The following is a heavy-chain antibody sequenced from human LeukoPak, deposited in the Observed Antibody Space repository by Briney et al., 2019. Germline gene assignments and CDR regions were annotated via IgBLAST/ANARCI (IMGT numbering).Heavy chain of an antibody. CDR1: GYSLSSGFY. Sequence: SETLSLICSVSGYSLSSGFYWAWIRQSPGKGLEWIGNIYHSGNTYQSPSLKSRATMSVDAYKNEFSLRLTSVTAADTAVYYCARAERYVDSLSSSGGLWEYKFDHWGQGTLVTVSS. CDR3: ARAERYVDSLSSSGGLWEYKFDH. V-gene: IGHV4-38-2*02. D-gene: IGHD3-9*01. J-gene: IGHJ4*02. CDR2: IYHSGNT.